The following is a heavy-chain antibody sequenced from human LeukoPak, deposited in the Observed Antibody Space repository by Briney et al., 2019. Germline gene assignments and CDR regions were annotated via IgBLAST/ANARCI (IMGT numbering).Heavy chain of an antibody. CDR3: TIVGYIDEGIDY. CDR1: GFPFSSYW. Sequence: GGSLRLSCVASGFPFSSYWMTWVRQAGGKGLEWVANIKQDGSKKSYVDSVKGRFTISRDNAKNSLYLQMNSLRAEDTAIYYCTIVGYIDEGIDYWGQGTLVTVSS. CDR2: IKQDGSKK. J-gene: IGHJ4*02. D-gene: IGHD5-24*01. V-gene: IGHV3-7*01.